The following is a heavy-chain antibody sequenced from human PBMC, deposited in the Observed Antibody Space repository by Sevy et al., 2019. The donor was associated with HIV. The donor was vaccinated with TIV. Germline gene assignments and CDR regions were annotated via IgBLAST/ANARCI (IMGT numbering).Heavy chain of an antibody. Sequence: GGSLRLSCAASGFTFSSYSMNWVRQAPGKGLEWVSYISSSSSTIYYAGSVKGRFTISRDNARNSLYLQMNSLKDEDTAVYYCARVRIFGVVIPKEDAFDIWGQGTMVTVSS. CDR3: ARVRIFGVVIPKEDAFDI. CDR1: GFTFSSYS. D-gene: IGHD3-3*01. J-gene: IGHJ3*02. V-gene: IGHV3-48*02. CDR2: ISSSSSTI.